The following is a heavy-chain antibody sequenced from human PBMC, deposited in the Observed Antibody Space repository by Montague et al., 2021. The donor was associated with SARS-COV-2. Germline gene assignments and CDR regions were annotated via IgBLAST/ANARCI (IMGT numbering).Heavy chain of an antibody. D-gene: IGHD5-18*01. CDR2: NYLHGNA. Sequence: SETLSLTCSVSGYFIAAGYYWCWIRQSPGKGLEWIGSNYLHGNAYYNPSLNSRVTISLDMSNNQFSLRLTSVTTSDTAVYYCARRRVTRAGFDYWGQGIRVIVSS. CDR1: GYFIAAGYY. CDR3: ARRRVTRAGFDY. J-gene: IGHJ4*02. V-gene: IGHV4-38-2*02.